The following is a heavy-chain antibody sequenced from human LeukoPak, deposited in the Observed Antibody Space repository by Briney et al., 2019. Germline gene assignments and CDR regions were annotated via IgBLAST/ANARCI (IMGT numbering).Heavy chain of an antibody. V-gene: IGHV4-59*11. Sequence: SETLSLTCTVSGGSISSHYWSWIRQPPGKGLEWIGYIYYSGSTNYNPSLKSRVTISVDASKNQFPLKLSSVTAADTAVYYCAGSPDYYDSSGYIDYWGQGTLVTVSS. CDR1: GGSISSHY. D-gene: IGHD3-22*01. CDR3: AGSPDYYDSSGYIDY. J-gene: IGHJ4*02. CDR2: IYYSGST.